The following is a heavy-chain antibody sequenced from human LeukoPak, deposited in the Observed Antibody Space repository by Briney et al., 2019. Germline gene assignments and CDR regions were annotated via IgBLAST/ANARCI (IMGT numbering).Heavy chain of an antibody. CDR1: GGTFSSYA. CDR3: ARDALRYLDWLYY. V-gene: IGHV1-69*06. Sequence: SVTVSCKASGGTFSSYAISWVRQAPGQGLEWMGGIIPIFGTANYAQKFQGRVTITADKSTSTAYMELSSLRSEDTAVYYCARDALRYLDWLYYWGQGTLVTVSS. D-gene: IGHD3-9*01. CDR2: IIPIFGTA. J-gene: IGHJ4*02.